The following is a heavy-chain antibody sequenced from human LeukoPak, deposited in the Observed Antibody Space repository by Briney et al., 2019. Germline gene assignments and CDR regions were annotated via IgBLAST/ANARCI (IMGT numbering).Heavy chain of an antibody. CDR2: INHSGST. V-gene: IGHV4-34*01. Sequence: SETLSLTCTVSGGSISSYYWSWIRQPPGKGLEWIGEINHSGSTNYNPSLKSRVTISVDTSKNQFSLKLSSVTAADTAVFYCAKDNGLSDAFDIWGQGTMVTVSS. D-gene: IGHD2-8*01. CDR3: AKDNGLSDAFDI. J-gene: IGHJ3*02. CDR1: GGSISSYY.